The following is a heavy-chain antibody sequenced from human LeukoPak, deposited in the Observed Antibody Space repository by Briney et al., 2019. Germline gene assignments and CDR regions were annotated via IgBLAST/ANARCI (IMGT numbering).Heavy chain of an antibody. V-gene: IGHV4-59*01. D-gene: IGHD3-3*01. CDR3: ARDGDRTYDFWSGYYTGYGMDV. J-gene: IGHJ6*02. CDR2: ISYSGSA. CDR1: GGSFSGYY. Sequence: SETLSLTCAVYGGSFSGYYWSWIRQPPGKGLEWIGYISYSGSANYNPFLKSRVTISVDTSKNHFSLKLSSVTAADTAVYYCARDGDRTYDFWSGYYTGYGMDVWGQGTTVTVSS.